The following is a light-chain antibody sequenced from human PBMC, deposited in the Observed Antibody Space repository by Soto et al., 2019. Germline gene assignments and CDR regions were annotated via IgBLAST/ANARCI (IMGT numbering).Light chain of an antibody. CDR1: SSDVGGYNY. Sequence: QSVLTQPASVSGSPGQSITISCTGTSSDVGGYNYVSWYHQHPGKAPKLMIYDVSNRPSGGSNRFSGSKSGNKASLTISGLQAEDEADYYCSSYTISSGYVFGTGTKVTVL. CDR2: DVS. J-gene: IGLJ1*01. CDR3: SSYTISSGYV. V-gene: IGLV2-14*01.